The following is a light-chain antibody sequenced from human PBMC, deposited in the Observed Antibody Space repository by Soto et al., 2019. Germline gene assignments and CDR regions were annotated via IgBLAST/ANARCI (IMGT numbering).Light chain of an antibody. CDR1: QSISTL. J-gene: IGKJ5*01. CDR3: QQYNSYPIT. CDR2: DAS. V-gene: IGKV1-5*01. Sequence: DIQMTQSPSTLSASVGDRVTITCRADQSISTLLTWYQQKPGKAPKVLIYDASSLESGVASRFSGSGSVTEFTLTISSLQPDDFATYYCQQYNSYPITFGQGTRLEI.